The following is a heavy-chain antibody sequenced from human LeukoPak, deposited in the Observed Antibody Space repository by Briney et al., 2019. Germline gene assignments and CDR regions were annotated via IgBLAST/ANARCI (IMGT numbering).Heavy chain of an antibody. J-gene: IGHJ6*03. CDR1: GFTFSDYY. Sequence: PGGSLRLSCAASGFTFSDYYMSWIRQAPGKGLEWVSYISSSGSTIYYADSVKGRFTISRDNAKNSLYLQMNSLRAEDTAVYYCARDRIAAAGEAVYYYYYYMDVWGKGTTVTISS. CDR2: ISSSGSTI. D-gene: IGHD6-13*01. CDR3: ARDRIAAAGEAVYYYYYYMDV. V-gene: IGHV3-11*01.